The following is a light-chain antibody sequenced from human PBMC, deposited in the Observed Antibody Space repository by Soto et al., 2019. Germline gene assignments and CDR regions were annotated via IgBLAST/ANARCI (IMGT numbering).Light chain of an antibody. J-gene: IGKJ2*01. CDR3: QQYNNWPYT. V-gene: IGKV3-15*01. CDR1: QSVSSR. Sequence: EIVMTQSPATLSVSPGERVTLSCRASQSVSSRLAWYQQKPGQSPRLLIYGASTRATGIPARFSGSGSGTEFTLTISSLQSEDFAVYYCQQYNNWPYTFGQGTKVDIK. CDR2: GAS.